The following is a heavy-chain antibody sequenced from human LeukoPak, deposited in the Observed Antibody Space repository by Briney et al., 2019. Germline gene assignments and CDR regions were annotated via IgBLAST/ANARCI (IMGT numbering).Heavy chain of an antibody. CDR2: INGDGRNI. CDR1: GFTFSSYW. J-gene: IGHJ6*02. V-gene: IGHV3-74*01. CDR3: TRDLMDYDVSTGLHHYYMDV. Sequence: GSLRLSSVASGFTFSSYWMHWVREDPRKGLVWVSGINGDGRNINYADSVRGRFTISRDNAKNTLYLQMNTLRVEDTAVYYCTRDLMDYDVSTGLHHYYMDVWGQGTTVTVSS. D-gene: IGHD3-9*01.